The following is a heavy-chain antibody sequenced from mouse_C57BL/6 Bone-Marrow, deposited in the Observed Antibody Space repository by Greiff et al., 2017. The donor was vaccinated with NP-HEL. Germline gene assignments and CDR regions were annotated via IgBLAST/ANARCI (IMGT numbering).Heavy chain of an antibody. CDR1: GFSLTSYG. V-gene: IGHV2-2*01. J-gene: IGHJ4*01. Sequence: QVQLKESGPGLVQPSQSLSITCTVSGFSLTSYGVPLVRPSPGKGLEWLGVIWRGGSTDYNAAFISRLSISKDNSKSQVFFKMNSRQADDTAIYYCARKGIWYSCAMDYWGQGTSVTVSS. CDR3: ARKGIWYSCAMDY. D-gene: IGHD2-1*01. CDR2: IWRGGST.